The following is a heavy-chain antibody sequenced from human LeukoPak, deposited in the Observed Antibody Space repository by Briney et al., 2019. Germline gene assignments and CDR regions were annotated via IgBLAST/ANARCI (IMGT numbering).Heavy chain of an antibody. CDR3: ARDEGPYGDSDY. CDR2: ISAYNGNT. CDR1: GYTLTSYG. D-gene: IGHD4-17*01. J-gene: IGHJ4*02. Sequence: ASVKVSCKASGYTLTSYGISWVRQAPGQGLEWMGWISAYNGNTNYAQKLQGRVTITTDTSTSTDYMELRSLRSDDTAVYYCARDEGPYGDSDYWGQGTLVTVSS. V-gene: IGHV1-18*01.